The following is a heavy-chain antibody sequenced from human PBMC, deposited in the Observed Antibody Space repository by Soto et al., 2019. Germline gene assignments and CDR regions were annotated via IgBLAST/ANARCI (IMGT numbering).Heavy chain of an antibody. CDR3: ATINRYSSSWRYYYYGMDV. CDR2: IIPIFGTA. V-gene: IGHV1-69*13. D-gene: IGHD6-13*01. J-gene: IGHJ6*02. Sequence: SVKVSCKASGGTFSSYAISWVRQAPGQGLEWMGGIIPIFGTANYAQKFQGRVTITADESTSTAYMELSSLRSEDTAVYYCATINRYSSSWRYYYYGMDVWGQGTTVTVSS. CDR1: GGTFSSYA.